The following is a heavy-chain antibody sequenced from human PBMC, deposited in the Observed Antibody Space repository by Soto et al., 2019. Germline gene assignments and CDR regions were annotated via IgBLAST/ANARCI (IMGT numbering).Heavy chain of an antibody. CDR1: GYTFSSYY. J-gene: IGHJ4*02. CDR3: ATEVDSTFDY. CDR2: INPSGGST. D-gene: IGHD3-22*01. V-gene: IGHV1-46*03. Sequence: GASVKVSCKASGYTFSSYYMHWVRQAPGQGLEWMGIINPSGGSTSYAQKFQDRVTITRDTSTSTAYMELTSLRSEDTAVYYCATEVDSTFDYWGQGTLVTVSS.